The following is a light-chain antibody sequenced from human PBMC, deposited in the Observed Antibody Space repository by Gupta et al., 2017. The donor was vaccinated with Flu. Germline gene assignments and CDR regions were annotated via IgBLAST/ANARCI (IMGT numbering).Light chain of an antibody. CDR1: SSNIGSNT. J-gene: IGLJ2*01. V-gene: IGLV1-44*01. CDR3: AAWDDSLNGHVV. CDR2: SNN. Sequence: SVLTQPPAASGIPGQRVTISCSGSSSNIGSNTVNWYQQLPGTAPKLLIYSNNQRPSGVPDRFSGSKSGTSASLAISGLQSEDEADYYCAAWDDSLNGHVVFGGGTKLTVL.